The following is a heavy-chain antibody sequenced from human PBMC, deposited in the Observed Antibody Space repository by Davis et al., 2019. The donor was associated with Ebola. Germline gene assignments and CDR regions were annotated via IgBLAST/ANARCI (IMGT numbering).Heavy chain of an antibody. D-gene: IGHD4-23*01. J-gene: IGHJ6*02. Sequence: SGPTLVKPTETLTLTCTVSGFSLSNARMGVSWIRQPPGKALEWLAHIFSNDEKSYSTSLKSRLTISKDTSKSQVVLTMTNMDPVDTATYYCARIILVGYGGNSGSWGVQYYYYYGMDVWGQGTTVTVSS. CDR3: ARIILVGYGGNSGSWGVQYYYYYGMDV. CDR2: IFSNDEK. CDR1: GFSLSNARMG. V-gene: IGHV2-26*01.